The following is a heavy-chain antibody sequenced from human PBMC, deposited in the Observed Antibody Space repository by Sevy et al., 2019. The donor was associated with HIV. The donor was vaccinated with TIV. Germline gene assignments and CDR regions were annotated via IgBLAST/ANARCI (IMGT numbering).Heavy chain of an antibody. CDR2: IYPGDSDT. CDR3: ARRGGSYAVDY. J-gene: IGHJ4*02. V-gene: IGHV5-51*01. CDR1: GYSFTSYW. D-gene: IGHD1-26*01. Sequence: GESLKISCKGSGYSFTSYWIGWVRQMPGKGLEWMGSIYPGDSDTRYSPSFQGQVAMSADKSFSTAYLQWSSLKASDTAMYYCARRGGSYAVDYWGQGTLVTVSS.